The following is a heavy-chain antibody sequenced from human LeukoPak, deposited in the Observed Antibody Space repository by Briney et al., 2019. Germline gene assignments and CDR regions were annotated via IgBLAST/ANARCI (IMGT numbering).Heavy chain of an antibody. CDR1: GFTFSSYS. CDR2: ISSSSSYI. J-gene: IGHJ4*02. Sequence: GGSLRLSCAASGFTFSSYSMNWVRQAPGKGLEWVSSISSSSSYIYYADSVKGRFTISRDNAKNSLYLQMNSLRAEDTAVYYCARDRGIRGYCSGGSCYDDIFDYWGQGTLVTVSS. CDR3: ARDRGIRGYCSGGSCYDDIFDY. D-gene: IGHD2-15*01. V-gene: IGHV3-21*01.